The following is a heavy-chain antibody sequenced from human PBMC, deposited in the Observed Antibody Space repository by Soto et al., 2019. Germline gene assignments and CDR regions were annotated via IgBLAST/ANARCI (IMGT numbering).Heavy chain of an antibody. V-gene: IGHV4-31*03. CDR3: ARLWTGFYNERPTYFDY. CDR1: GGSISSGGFY. D-gene: IGHD3-9*01. Sequence: QVQLQESGPGLVKPSQTLSLTCTVSGGSISSGGFYWSWIRQHPGKGLEFNGYIFSIGGTYYNPFLESRVSISVDTSKNQFSLRLRSVTAADTALYYCARLWTGFYNERPTYFDYWGPGTLVTVSS. CDR2: IFSIGGT. J-gene: IGHJ4*02.